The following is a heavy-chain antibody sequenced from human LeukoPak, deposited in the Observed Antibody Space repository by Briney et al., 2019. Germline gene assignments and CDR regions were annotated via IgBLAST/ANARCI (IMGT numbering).Heavy chain of an antibody. J-gene: IGHJ6*03. CDR2: IYYSGST. D-gene: IGHD6-13*01. CDR1: GYSISSGYY. CDR3: ARDVRQQLLNYYYYYMGV. Sequence: SETLSLTCTVSGYSISSGYYWGWIRQPPVKGLKWIGSIYYSGSTYYNPSLKSRVTISVDKSKNQFSLKLSSVTAADTAVYYCARDVRQQLLNYYYYYMGVWGKGTTVTVSS. V-gene: IGHV4-38-2*02.